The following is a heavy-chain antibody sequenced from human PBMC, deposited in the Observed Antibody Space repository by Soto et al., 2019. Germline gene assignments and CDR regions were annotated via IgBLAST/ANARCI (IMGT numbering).Heavy chain of an antibody. J-gene: IGHJ6*03. CDR1: GYTFSDYY. V-gene: IGHV1-2*04. CDR2: INPNSVGT. D-gene: IGHD1-26*01. CDR3: ARESGGATANLDYYYFYMDV. Sequence: QVQLVQSGAEVKKPGASVKVSCKASGYTFSDYYIHWMRQAPGQGLECMGWINPNSVGTKYAHKFQGWVTMTRDTSIKTADMELSRLTSDDTAVYYCARESGGATANLDYYYFYMDVWGNGTTVTVSS.